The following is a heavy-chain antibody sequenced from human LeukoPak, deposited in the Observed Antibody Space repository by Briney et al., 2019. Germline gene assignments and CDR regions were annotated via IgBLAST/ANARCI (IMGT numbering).Heavy chain of an antibody. D-gene: IGHD3-10*01. V-gene: IGHV1-18*01. CDR2: ISAYNGNT. J-gene: IGHJ4*02. Sequence: GASVKVSCKASGYTFTSYGISWVRQAPGQGPEWMGWISAYNGNTNYAQKLQGRVTMTTDTSTSTAYMELSRLRSDDTAVYYCARAIYMVRGSYFDYWGQGTLVTVSS. CDR1: GYTFTSYG. CDR3: ARAIYMVRGSYFDY.